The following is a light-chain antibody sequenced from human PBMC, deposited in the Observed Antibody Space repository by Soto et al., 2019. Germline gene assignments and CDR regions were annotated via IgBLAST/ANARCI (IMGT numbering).Light chain of an antibody. CDR1: SSDIGTYDY. V-gene: IGLV2-8*01. CDR2: EVS. J-gene: IGLJ1*01. CDR3: TSYTGDDFTVV. Sequence: QSALTQPPSASGSLGQSVTISCTGTSSDIGTYDYVPWYQQHPGRAPKLIIFEVSKRPLGVPDRFSGSKSGNTASLIVSGLQPDDEAEYHCTSYTGDDFTVVFGTGTKVTVL.